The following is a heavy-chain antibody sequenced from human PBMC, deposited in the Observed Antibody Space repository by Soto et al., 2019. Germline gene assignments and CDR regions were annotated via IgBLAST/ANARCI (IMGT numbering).Heavy chain of an antibody. Sequence: QVQLQESGPGLVKPSQTLSLICTVSGGSISSGDYYWSWIRQPPGKGLEWIGYIYYSGTTYYNPYLKSRVTISVDTSKNQFSLKLSSVTAADTAVYYCARSRNSDYVPQYWGQGTLVTVSS. J-gene: IGHJ4*02. CDR1: GGSISSGDYY. D-gene: IGHD4-4*01. CDR2: IYYSGTT. CDR3: ARSRNSDYVPQY. V-gene: IGHV4-30-4*01.